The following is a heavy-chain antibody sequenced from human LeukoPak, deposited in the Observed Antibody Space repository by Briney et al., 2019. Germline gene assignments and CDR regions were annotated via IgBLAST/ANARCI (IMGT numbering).Heavy chain of an antibody. Sequence: ASVKVSCKASGGTFSSYAISWVRQAPGQGLEWMGGIIPIFGTANYAQKFQGRVTTTADESTSTAYMELSRVRSEGTAVCYCARGDSGNYFDYAGQRTLVTV. V-gene: IGHV1-69*13. CDR3: ARGDSGNYFDY. J-gene: IGHJ4*02. D-gene: IGHD3-16*01. CDR2: IIPIFGTA. CDR1: GGTFSSYA.